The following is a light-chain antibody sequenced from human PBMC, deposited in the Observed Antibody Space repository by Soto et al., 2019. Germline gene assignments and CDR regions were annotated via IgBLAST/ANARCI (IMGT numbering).Light chain of an antibody. J-gene: IGKJ2*01. Sequence: DIHMTQSPSSPSASVGDRVTITCRASQSISTYLNWYQQKPGKAPELLIYAASSLQSGVPSRFSGSGSGTDFTLTISSLQPEDFATYYCQQSFTTPYTFGQGTKLRSN. V-gene: IGKV1-39*01. CDR3: QQSFTTPYT. CDR2: AAS. CDR1: QSISTY.